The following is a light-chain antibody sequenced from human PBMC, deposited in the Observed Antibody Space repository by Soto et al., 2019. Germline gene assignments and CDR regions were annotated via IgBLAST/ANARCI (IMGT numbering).Light chain of an antibody. J-gene: IGKJ1*01. V-gene: IGKV1-5*01. CDR3: QEYTNYWT. CDR1: QTISRW. Sequence: DIQMTQSPSTLSASVGDTVTITCRASQTISRWLAWYQQKPGKAPRLLIYTASTLESGVPSRFSASGSGTEFTLTISSLHPDDFATYYCQEYTNYWTFGQGTKVEVK. CDR2: TAS.